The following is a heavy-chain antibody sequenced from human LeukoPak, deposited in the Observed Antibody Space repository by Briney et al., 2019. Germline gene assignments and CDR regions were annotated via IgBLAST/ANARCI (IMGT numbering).Heavy chain of an antibody. J-gene: IGHJ4*02. V-gene: IGHV1-69*06. D-gene: IGHD3-22*01. CDR2: IIPIFGTA. Sequence: SVKVSCKASGYTFTSYGISWVRQAPGQGLEWMGGIIPIFGTANYAQKFQGRVTITADKSTSTAYMELSSLRSEDTAVYYCARRQYYYDSSGYSYYFDYWGQGTLVTVSS. CDR1: GYTFTSYG. CDR3: ARRQYYYDSSGYSYYFDY.